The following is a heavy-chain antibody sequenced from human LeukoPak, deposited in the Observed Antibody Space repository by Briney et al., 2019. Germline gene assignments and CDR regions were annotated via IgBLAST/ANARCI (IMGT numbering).Heavy chain of an antibody. Sequence: PSETLSLTCTVSGGSISSYYWSWIRQPPGKGLEWIGYIYYSGSTNYNPSLKSRVTISVDTSKNQFSLKLSSVTAADTAVYYGARGTAAAETFDPWGQGTLVTVSS. V-gene: IGHV4-59*01. D-gene: IGHD6-13*01. CDR2: IYYSGST. CDR3: ARGTAAAETFDP. J-gene: IGHJ5*02. CDR1: GGSISSYY.